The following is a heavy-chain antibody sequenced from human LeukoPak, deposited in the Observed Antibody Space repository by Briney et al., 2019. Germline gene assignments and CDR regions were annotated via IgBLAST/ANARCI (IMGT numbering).Heavy chain of an antibody. CDR2: IYSSGST. D-gene: IGHD4-11*01. V-gene: IGHV4-59*01. Sequence: SETLSLTCTVSGGSISGYYWSWIRQPPGKGLEWIGYIYSSGSTNYNPSLKSRVTISIDTSKNQFSLKLSSVTAADTAVYYCASEGTTVTHFDYWGQGTLVTVSS. J-gene: IGHJ4*02. CDR3: ASEGTTVTHFDY. CDR1: GGSISGYY.